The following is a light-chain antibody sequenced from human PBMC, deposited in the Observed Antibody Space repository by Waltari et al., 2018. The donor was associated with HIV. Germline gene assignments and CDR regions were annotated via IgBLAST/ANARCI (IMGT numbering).Light chain of an antibody. J-gene: IGLJ2*01. CDR1: SSDVGGYNY. CDR2: DVS. Sequence: QSALTQPRSVSGPPGQSVTISCTGTSSDVGGYNYVPWYQQHPGKSPKLMIYDVSKRPSGVPDRFSGSKSGNTASLTISGLQAEDEADYYCCSYAGSYTYVVFGGGTKLTVL. CDR3: CSYAGSYTYVV. V-gene: IGLV2-11*01.